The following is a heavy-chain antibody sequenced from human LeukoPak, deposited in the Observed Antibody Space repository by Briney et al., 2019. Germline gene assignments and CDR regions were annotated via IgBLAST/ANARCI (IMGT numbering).Heavy chain of an antibody. V-gene: IGHV4-39*01. D-gene: IGHD6-19*01. CDR3: VRYRSTSYRFEN. CDR1: GDSFSGLPYS. CDR2: MYYDEHT. Sequence: SETLSLTCTVSGDSFSGLPYSWGWIRQPPGKGLEWIAYMYYDEHTYYNPSLKSRVTISVDTSKKQFSLSLSSVTAADTAIYYCVRYRSTSYRFENCGQGTLVTVSS. J-gene: IGHJ4*02.